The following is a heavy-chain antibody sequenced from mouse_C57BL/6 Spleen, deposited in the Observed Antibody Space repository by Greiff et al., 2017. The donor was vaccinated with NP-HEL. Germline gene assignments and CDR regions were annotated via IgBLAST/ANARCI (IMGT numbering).Heavy chain of an antibody. V-gene: IGHV5-16*01. Sequence: EVMLVESEGGLVQPGSSMKLSCTASGFTFSDYYMAWVRQVPEKGLEWVANINYDGSSTYYLDSLKSRFIISRDNAKNILYLQMSSLKSEDTATYYCARSTVVATGAMDYWGQGTSVTVSS. CDR3: ARSTVVATGAMDY. D-gene: IGHD1-1*01. CDR2: INYDGSST. J-gene: IGHJ4*01. CDR1: GFTFSDYY.